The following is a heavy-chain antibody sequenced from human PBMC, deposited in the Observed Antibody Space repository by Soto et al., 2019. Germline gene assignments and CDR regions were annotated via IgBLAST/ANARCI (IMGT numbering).Heavy chain of an antibody. J-gene: IGHJ6*02. D-gene: IGHD3-10*01. V-gene: IGHV3-33*01. CDR3: AREQGEVRGVYGMDV. CDR1: GFTFSSYG. Sequence: PGGSLRLSCAASGFTFSSYGMHWVRQAPGKGLEWVAVIWYDGSNKYYADSVKGRFTISRDNSKNTLYLQMNSLRAEDTAVYYCAREQGEVRGVYGMDVWGQGTTVTVSS. CDR2: IWYDGSNK.